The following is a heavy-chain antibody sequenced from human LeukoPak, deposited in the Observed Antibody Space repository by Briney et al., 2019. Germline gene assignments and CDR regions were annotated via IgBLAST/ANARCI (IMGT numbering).Heavy chain of an antibody. Sequence: ASVKVSCKASGYTFTGYYMHWVRQAPGQGLEWMGWISVNNGNTKYAQKFQGRVTMTTDTSTSTAYMELRSLRSDDTAVYYCARAVTTIFGVVIQSDYWGQGTLATVSS. V-gene: IGHV1-18*04. CDR3: ARAVTTIFGVVIQSDY. J-gene: IGHJ4*02. CDR2: ISVNNGNT. D-gene: IGHD3-3*01. CDR1: GYTFTGYY.